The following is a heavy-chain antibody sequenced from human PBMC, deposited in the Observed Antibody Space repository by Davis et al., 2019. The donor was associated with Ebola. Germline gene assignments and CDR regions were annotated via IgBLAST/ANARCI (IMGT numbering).Heavy chain of an antibody. V-gene: IGHV1-18*01. D-gene: IGHD3-10*01. CDR3: ARAVTMVLPSGWFDP. CDR2: ISPYNGNT. Sequence: AASVKVSCKASGYTFTRYGISWVRQAPGQGLEWMGWISPYNGNTNYAQNLQGRVTMTTDTSTSTAYMEVRGLRYDDTAVYYCARAVTMVLPSGWFDPWGQGTLVTVSS. CDR1: GYTFTRYG. J-gene: IGHJ5*02.